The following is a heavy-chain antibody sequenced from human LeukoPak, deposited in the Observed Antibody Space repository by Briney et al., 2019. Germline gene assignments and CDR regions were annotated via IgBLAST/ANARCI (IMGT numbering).Heavy chain of an antibody. D-gene: IGHD3-16*01. CDR2: ISSNGGST. CDR3: ARAGGGGVLDYYYYMDV. CDR1: GFIFSSYA. V-gene: IGHV3-64*01. J-gene: IGHJ6*03. Sequence: GGYLRLSCAASGFIFSSYATNWVRQAPGKGLEYVSAISSNGGSTYYANSVKGRFTISRDNSKNTLYLQMGSLRAEDIAVYYCARAGGGGVLDYYYYMDVWGKGTTVTVSS.